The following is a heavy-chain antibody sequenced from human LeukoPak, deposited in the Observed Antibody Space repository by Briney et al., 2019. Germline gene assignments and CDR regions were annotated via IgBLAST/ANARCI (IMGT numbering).Heavy chain of an antibody. J-gene: IGHJ4*02. Sequence: GGSLRLSGAASGFTFSSYAMSWVRQAPGKGLEWVSAISGSGGSTYYADSVKGRFTISRDNSKNTLYLQMNSLRAEDTAVYYCAKEWALAAAGLSYFDYWGQGTLVTVSS. CDR3: AKEWALAAAGLSYFDY. V-gene: IGHV3-23*01. CDR1: GFTFSSYA. CDR2: ISGSGGST. D-gene: IGHD6-13*01.